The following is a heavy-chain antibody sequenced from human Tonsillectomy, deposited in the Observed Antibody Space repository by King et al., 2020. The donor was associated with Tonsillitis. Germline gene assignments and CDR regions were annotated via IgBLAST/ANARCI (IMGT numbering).Heavy chain of an antibody. CDR3: ARLARVRHTSGSGGPGFFDY. J-gene: IGHJ4*02. V-gene: IGHV5-51*01. Sequence: QLVQSGAEVKKPGESLKISCKASGYTFFSYWIGWVRQMPGQGLEWMGIIHPADSEVRYSPYLEGQVTITADKSINTAYLQWSSLKASDTALYYCARLARVRHTSGSGGPGFFDYWGQGSLVSVST. D-gene: IGHD3-10*01. CDR1: GYTFFSYW. CDR2: IHPADSEV.